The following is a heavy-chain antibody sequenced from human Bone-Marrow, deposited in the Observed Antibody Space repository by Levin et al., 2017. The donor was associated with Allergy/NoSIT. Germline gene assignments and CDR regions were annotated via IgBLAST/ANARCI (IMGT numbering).Heavy chain of an antibody. Sequence: ASVKVSCKASGYTFTSYGISWVRQAPGQGLEWMGWISAYNGNTNYAQKLQGRVTMTTDTSTSTAYMELRSLRSDDTAVYYCARILDDYYGSGSPFRHFDYWGQGTLVTVSS. CDR3: ARILDDYYGSGSPFRHFDY. J-gene: IGHJ4*02. CDR1: GYTFTSYG. V-gene: IGHV1-18*01. D-gene: IGHD3-10*01. CDR2: ISAYNGNT.